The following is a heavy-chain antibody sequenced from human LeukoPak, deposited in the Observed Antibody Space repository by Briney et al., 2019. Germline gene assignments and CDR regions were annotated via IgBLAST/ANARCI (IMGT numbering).Heavy chain of an antibody. V-gene: IGHV4-30-2*01. CDR3: ARGYCSGGSCYFAPYYYGMDV. J-gene: IGHJ6*04. D-gene: IGHD2-15*01. CDR1: GGSISSGGYS. CDR2: IYHSGST. Sequence: PSQTRSLTCAVSGGSISSGGYSWSWIRQPPGKGLEWIGYIYHSGSTYYNPSLKSRVTISVDRSKNQFSLKLSSVTAADTAVYYCARGYCSGGSCYFAPYYYGMDVWGKGTTVTVSS.